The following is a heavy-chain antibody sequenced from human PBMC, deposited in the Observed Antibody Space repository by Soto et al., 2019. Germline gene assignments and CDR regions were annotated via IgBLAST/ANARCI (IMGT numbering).Heavy chain of an antibody. CDR2: MQPSTGRT. CDR1: GYSFTSLD. V-gene: IGHV1-8*01. D-gene: IGHD1-26*01. CDR3: ARGVSAGVDY. Sequence: QVQLGQSGAEVREPGASVKVSCKASGYSFTSLDITWVRQTAGQGLEWMGWMQPSTGRTGYAQKFQGRVTMTRDTSINTAYMALTTLTSDDTAFYYCARGVSAGVDYWGQGTLVTVSS. J-gene: IGHJ4*02.